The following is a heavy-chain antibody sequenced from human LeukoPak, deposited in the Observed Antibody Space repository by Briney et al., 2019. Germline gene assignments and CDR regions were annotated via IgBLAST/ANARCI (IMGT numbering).Heavy chain of an antibody. V-gene: IGHV4-34*01. J-gene: IGHJ4*02. CDR3: ARGSAAGLGFDY. Sequence: PSETLSLTCAVYGESFSGYYWSWIRQPPGKGLEWIGEINHSGSTNYNPSLKSRVTISVDTSKNQFSLKLSSVTAAETAVYYCARGSAAGLGFDYWGQGTLVTVSS. CDR1: GESFSGYY. CDR2: INHSGST. D-gene: IGHD6-25*01.